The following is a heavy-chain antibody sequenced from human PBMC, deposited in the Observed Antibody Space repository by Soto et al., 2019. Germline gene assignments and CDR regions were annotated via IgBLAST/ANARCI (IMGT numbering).Heavy chain of an antibody. CDR1: GFTFSSYG. CDR3: AKLLVPFTMVRGVQDY. CDR2: ISYDGSNK. V-gene: IGHV3-30*18. Sequence: GGSLRLSCAASGFTFSSYGMHWVRQAPGKGLEWVAVISYDGSNKYYADSVKGRFTISRDNSKNTLYLQMNSLRAEDTAVYYCAKLLVPFTMVRGVQDYWGQGTLVTVSS. J-gene: IGHJ4*02. D-gene: IGHD3-10*01.